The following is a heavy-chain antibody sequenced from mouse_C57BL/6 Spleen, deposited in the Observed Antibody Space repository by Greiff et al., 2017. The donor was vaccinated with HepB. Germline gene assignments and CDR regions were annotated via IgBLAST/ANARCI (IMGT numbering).Heavy chain of an antibody. CDR2: INPSNGGT. Sequence: QVQLQQPGTELVKPGASVKLSCKASGYTFTSYWMHWVKQRPGQGLEWIGNINPSNGGTNYNEKFQSKATLTVDKSSSTAYMQLSSLTSEDAAVYYCARGGYDYDKFAYWGQGTLVTVSA. J-gene: IGHJ3*01. D-gene: IGHD2-4*01. V-gene: IGHV1-53*01. CDR3: ARGGYDYDKFAY. CDR1: GYTFTSYW.